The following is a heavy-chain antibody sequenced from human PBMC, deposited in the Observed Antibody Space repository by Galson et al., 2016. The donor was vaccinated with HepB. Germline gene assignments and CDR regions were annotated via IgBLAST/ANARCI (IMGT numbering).Heavy chain of an antibody. CDR2: IHSRTDGGTT. CDR1: GFTFNKAW. J-gene: IGHJ4*02. V-gene: IGHV3-15*01. CDR3: KTRIDPFAGDR. Sequence: SLRLSCAASGFTFNKAWMSWVRQAPGKGLEWVGRIHSRTDGGTTDCAAPVKGRFIISRDDSKNTLYLQRNSMKIEDTAVYYCKTRIDPFAGDRWGQGTRVTVSS. D-gene: IGHD3-16*01.